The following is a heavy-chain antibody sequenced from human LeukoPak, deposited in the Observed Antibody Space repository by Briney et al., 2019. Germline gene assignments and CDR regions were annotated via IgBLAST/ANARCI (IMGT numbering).Heavy chain of an antibody. J-gene: IGHJ4*02. D-gene: IGHD5-18*01. Sequence: GGSLRLSCAASGFTFSSYAMSWVRQAPGKGLEWVSVISGSGGSRYYADSVKGRFTISRDNSKNTLSLQMNIMSAEATDGYYCAKGGGYNYGYVNYWVQGTLVTVSS. CDR2: ISGSGGSR. CDR1: GFTFSSYA. CDR3: AKGGGYNYGYVNY. V-gene: IGHV3-23*01.